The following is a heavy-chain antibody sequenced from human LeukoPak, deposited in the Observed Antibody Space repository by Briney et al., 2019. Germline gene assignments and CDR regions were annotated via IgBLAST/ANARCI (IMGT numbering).Heavy chain of an antibody. CDR3: ARSAEMATMIHFDY. D-gene: IGHD5-24*01. V-gene: IGHV3-21*01. J-gene: IGHJ4*02. CDR1: GFTFSSYS. Sequence: GGSLRLSCAASGFTFSSYSMNWVRQAPGKGLEWVSSISSSSSYIYYADSVKGRFTISRGNAKNSLYLQMNSLRAEDTAVYYCARSAEMATMIHFDYWGQGTLVTVSS. CDR2: ISSSSSYI.